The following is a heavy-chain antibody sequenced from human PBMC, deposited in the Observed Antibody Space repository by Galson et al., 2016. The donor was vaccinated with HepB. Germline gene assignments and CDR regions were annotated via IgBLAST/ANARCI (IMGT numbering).Heavy chain of an antibody. Sequence: SVKVSCKASGYTFTDYYFMYWVRQAPGQGLEWIGRINPNTGDTNYAQKFQGRVTMTRDTSISTAYMDLTRLTDEDTAVYYCANGHGDYKGNYLDYWGQGALVAVSS. D-gene: IGHD4-17*01. V-gene: IGHV1-2*06. CDR3: ANGHGDYKGNYLDY. CDR2: INPNTGDT. CDR1: GYTFTDYYF. J-gene: IGHJ4*02.